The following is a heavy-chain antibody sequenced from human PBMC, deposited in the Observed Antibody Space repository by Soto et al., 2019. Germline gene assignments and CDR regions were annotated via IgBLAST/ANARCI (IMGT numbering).Heavy chain of an antibody. CDR1: GHTFTSYG. J-gene: IGHJ4*02. D-gene: IGHD3-22*01. V-gene: IGHV1-18*04. Sequence: ASVKVSCKASGHTFTSYGISWVRQAPGQGLEWMGWISAYNGNTNYAQKLQGRVTMTTDTSTSTAYMELRSLRSDGTAVYYCARGGLKITMIVVVTMTLDYWGQGTLVTVS. CDR2: ISAYNGNT. CDR3: ARGGLKITMIVVVTMTLDY.